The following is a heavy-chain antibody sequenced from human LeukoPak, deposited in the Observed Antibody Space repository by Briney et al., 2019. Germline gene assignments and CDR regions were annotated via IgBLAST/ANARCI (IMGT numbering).Heavy chain of an antibody. V-gene: IGHV4-59*01. CDR2: ISYSGST. J-gene: IGHJ4*02. CDR1: GGSISTYF. D-gene: IGHD5-18*01. Sequence: SETLSLTCTVSGGSISTYFWSWIRQPPGKGLEWIGYISYSGSTNYNPSLKSRVTLSVDTSKNQFSLKLSSVTAADTAVYYCARSPPGYAYGKGLDYWGQGTLVTVSS. CDR3: ARSPPGYAYGKGLDY.